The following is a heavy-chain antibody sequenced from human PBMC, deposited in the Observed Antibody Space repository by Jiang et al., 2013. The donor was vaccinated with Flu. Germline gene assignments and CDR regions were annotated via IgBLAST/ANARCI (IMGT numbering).Heavy chain of an antibody. CDR1: SVSSNSAA. D-gene: IGHD3-10*01. J-gene: IGHJ4*02. CDR2: TYYRSKWYN. CDR3: ARDGVHYGSGAFDY. Sequence: SVSSNSAAWSWIRQSPSRGLEWLGRTYYRSKWYNDYALSVKSRITLNPDTSKNQFSLQLNSVTPEDTAVYYCARDGVHYGSGAFDYWGQGTLVTVSS. V-gene: IGHV6-1*01.